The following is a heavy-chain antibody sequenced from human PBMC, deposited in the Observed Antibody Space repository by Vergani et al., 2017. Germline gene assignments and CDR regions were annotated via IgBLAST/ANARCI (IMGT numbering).Heavy chain of an antibody. J-gene: IGHJ3*02. CDR1: GFTFTSSA. CDR2: IVVGSGNT. D-gene: IGHD3-10*01. Sequence: QMQLVQSGPEVKKPGTSVKVSCKASGFTFTSSAMQGVRQARGQRLEGIGWIVVGSGNTNYAQKFQERVTITRDMSTSTAYMELGSLRSEDTAVYYCAAAVGRTARGAFDIWGQETMVTVSS. CDR3: AAAVGRTARGAFDI. V-gene: IGHV1-58*02.